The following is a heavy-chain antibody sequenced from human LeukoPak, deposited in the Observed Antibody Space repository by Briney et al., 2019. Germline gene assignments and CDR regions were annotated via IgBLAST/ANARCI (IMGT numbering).Heavy chain of an antibody. J-gene: IGHJ4*02. CDR3: AKDGGNVVGATNGVDY. V-gene: IGHV3-43D*03. Sequence: GGSLRLSCAASGFTFDDYAMHWVRQAPGKGLAWVSPISWDGGSTYYADSVKGRFTISRDNSKNSLYLQMNSLRAEDTALYYCAKDGGNVVGATNGVDYWGQGTLVTVSS. CDR1: GFTFDDYA. CDR2: ISWDGGST. D-gene: IGHD1-26*01.